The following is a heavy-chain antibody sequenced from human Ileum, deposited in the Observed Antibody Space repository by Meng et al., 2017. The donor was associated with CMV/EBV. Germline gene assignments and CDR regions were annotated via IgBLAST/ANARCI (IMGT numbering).Heavy chain of an antibody. D-gene: IGHD4-17*01. Sequence: VPLQESGPGLVKPSETLSPTCAVSGGSISTYYWTWVRQPAGKGLEWIGRINAGGSTNDNPSLKSRVTMSVDTSKNQFSLKVTSVTAADTAEYYCAREENTVNQFEYWGQGTLVTVSS. CDR1: GGSISTYY. J-gene: IGHJ4*02. CDR2: INAGGST. CDR3: AREENTVNQFEY. V-gene: IGHV4-4*07.